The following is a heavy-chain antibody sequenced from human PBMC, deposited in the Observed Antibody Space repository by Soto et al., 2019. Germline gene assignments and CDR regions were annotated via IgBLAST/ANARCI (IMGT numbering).Heavy chain of an antibody. CDR1: GFTFSSYP. CDR2: ISGSGGST. V-gene: IGHV3-23*01. CDR3: AKGHRIYGFFDY. D-gene: IGHD3-10*01. Sequence: PGGSLRLSCAASGFTFSSYPMSWVRQPPGKGLEWVSAISGSGGSTYYADSVKGRFTISRDNSKNTLYLQMNSLRAEDTAVYYCAKGHRIYGFFDYWGQGTLVTVSS. J-gene: IGHJ4*02.